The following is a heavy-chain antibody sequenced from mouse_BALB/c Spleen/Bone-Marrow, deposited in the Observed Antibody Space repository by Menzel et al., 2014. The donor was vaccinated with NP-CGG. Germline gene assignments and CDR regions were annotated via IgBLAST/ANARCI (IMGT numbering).Heavy chain of an antibody. V-gene: IGHV1-54*01. J-gene: IGHJ2*01. CDR3: ARREDYDLDY. D-gene: IGHD2-4*01. CDR2: INPGSGGT. CDR1: GYAFTNYL. Sequence: VKGVESGAELVRPGTSVKVSCKASGYAFTNYLIEWVKQRPGQGLEWIGVINPGSGGTNYNEKFKGKATLTADKSSSTAYMQLSSLTSDDSAVHFCARREDYDLDYWGQGTTLTVSS.